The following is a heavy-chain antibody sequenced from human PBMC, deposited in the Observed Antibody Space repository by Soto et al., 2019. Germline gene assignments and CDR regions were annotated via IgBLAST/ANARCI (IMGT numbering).Heavy chain of an antibody. J-gene: IGHJ1*01. Sequence: EAQLVESEGSLIQPGGSLRLSCAASGFTVSSNYMSWVRQAPGKGLEWVSVIYSGGSTYYADSVKGRFTISRDNSKNTLYLQMNSLRAEDTAVYYCARDRVESGYPEYFQHWGQGTLVTVSS. V-gene: IGHV3-53*01. CDR2: IYSGGST. CDR3: ARDRVESGYPEYFQH. D-gene: IGHD3-22*01. CDR1: GFTVSSNY.